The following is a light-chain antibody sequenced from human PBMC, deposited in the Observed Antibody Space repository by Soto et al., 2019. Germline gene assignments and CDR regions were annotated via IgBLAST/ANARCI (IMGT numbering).Light chain of an antibody. CDR1: QGIGDA. V-gene: IGKV1-17*01. J-gene: IGKJ4*01. Sequence: DIQMSQSPSSLSASVGDRVTITCRASQGIGDALGWYQQKPGKAPKRLIYAASTLQSGVPSRFSGSGSGTEFTLTISSLQPDDFATYYCLQHNSYPLTFGGGTKADIK. CDR3: LQHNSYPLT. CDR2: AAS.